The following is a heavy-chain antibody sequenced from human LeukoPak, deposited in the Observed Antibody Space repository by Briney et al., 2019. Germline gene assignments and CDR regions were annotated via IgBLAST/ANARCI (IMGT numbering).Heavy chain of an antibody. J-gene: IGHJ4*02. V-gene: IGHV4-39*01. CDR1: GGSISNNNYY. CDR2: IYYSGSP. CDR3: ATWRTAKTGFDY. Sequence: SETLSLTCTVSGGSISNNNYYWAWIRQPPGKGLECIGSIYYSGSPYYNPFLKSRVTISVETSKNQFSLRLSSVTAADTAVYYCATWRTAKTGFDYWGQGTLVTVSS. D-gene: IGHD1-1*01.